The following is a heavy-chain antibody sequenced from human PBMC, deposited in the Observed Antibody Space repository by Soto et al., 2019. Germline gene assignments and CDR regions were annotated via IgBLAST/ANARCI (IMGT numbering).Heavy chain of an antibody. Sequence: VQLVESGGGLVQPGGSLRLSCAASGFTFSVYWISWVRQAPGKGLEWVANIKPDGSEKYYVDSVKGRFTTSRDNAKNFLYLQMNSLRAEDTAVYYCARDRGWSGYYSRYYFDHWGQGTLVTVSS. J-gene: IGHJ4*02. V-gene: IGHV3-7*01. CDR1: GFTFSVYW. CDR2: IKPDGSEK. D-gene: IGHD3-3*01. CDR3: ARDRGWSGYYSRYYFDH.